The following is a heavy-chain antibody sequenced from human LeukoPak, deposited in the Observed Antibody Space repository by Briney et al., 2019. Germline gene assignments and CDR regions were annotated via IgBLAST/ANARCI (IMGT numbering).Heavy chain of an antibody. D-gene: IGHD2-2*01. CDR1: GGTFSSYA. CDR2: IIPIFGTA. CDR3: ARDRYVVVPAGGDDAFDI. Sequence: SVKVSCKASGGTFSSYAISWVRQAPGQGLEWMGGIIPIFGTANYAQKFQGRVTITADESTSTAYMELSSLRSEGTAVYYCARDRYVVVPAGGDDAFDIWGQGTMVTVSS. V-gene: IGHV1-69*13. J-gene: IGHJ3*02.